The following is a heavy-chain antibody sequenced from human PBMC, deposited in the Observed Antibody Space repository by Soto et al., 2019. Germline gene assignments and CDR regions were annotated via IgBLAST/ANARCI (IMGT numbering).Heavy chain of an antibody. D-gene: IGHD6-19*01. Sequence: SETLSLTCGVSGGTIRSPDRWTWVRQPPGKGLEWIGEIFQSGSTNYTPSLESRVTISVDKSKNQFSLTLTSVTAADTAVYFCARGRGSYSSGWSWFDPSGQGILVTSPQ. CDR2: IFQSGST. V-gene: IGHV4-4*02. J-gene: IGHJ5*02. CDR3: ARGRGSYSSGWSWFDP. CDR1: GGTIRSPDR.